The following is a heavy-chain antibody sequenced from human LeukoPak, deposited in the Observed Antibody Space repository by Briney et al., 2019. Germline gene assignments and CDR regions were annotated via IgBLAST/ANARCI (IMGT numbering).Heavy chain of an antibody. CDR1: GFTFSNYW. J-gene: IGHJ4*02. CDR3: ARDKETVTIFDC. V-gene: IGHV3-7*01. CDR2: IKQDGSEK. Sequence: GGSLRLSCAASGFTFSNYWMSWVRQAPGKGLEWVANIKQDGSEKYYVDSVKGRFTISRDNAKNSLYLQMNSLRAEDTAVYYCARDKETVTIFDCWGQGTLVTVSS. D-gene: IGHD4-11*01.